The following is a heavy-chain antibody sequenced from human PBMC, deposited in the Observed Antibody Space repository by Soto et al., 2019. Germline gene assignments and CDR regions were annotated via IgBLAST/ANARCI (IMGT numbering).Heavy chain of an antibody. CDR3: ARGDGYNWNYVGY. V-gene: IGHV3-30-3*01. Sequence: PGGSLRLSCAASGFTFSSYALHWVRQAPGKGLEWVAVISYDGSNKYYADSVKGRFTISRDNSKNTLYLQMNSLRAEDTAVYYCARGDGYNWNYVGYWGQATLGTVGS. CDR1: GFTFSSYA. D-gene: IGHD1-20*01. J-gene: IGHJ4*02. CDR2: ISYDGSNK.